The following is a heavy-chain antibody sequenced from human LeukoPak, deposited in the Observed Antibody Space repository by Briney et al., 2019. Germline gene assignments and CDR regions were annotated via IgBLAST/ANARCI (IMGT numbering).Heavy chain of an antibody. CDR3: ASSLQSGAFDI. D-gene: IGHD3-10*01. V-gene: IGHV3-30*04. CDR1: GFNFANHA. CDR2: ISYDGSNK. Sequence: PGGSLRLSCAASGFNFANHAMSWVRQTPGKGLEWVAVISYDGSNKYYADSVKGRFTISRDNSKNTLYLQMNSLRAEDTAVYYCASSLQSGAFDIWGQGTMVTVSS. J-gene: IGHJ3*02.